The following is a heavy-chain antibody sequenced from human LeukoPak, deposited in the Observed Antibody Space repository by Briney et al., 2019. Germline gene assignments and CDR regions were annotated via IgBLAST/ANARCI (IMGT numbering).Heavy chain of an antibody. Sequence: KPSETLSLTCTVSGASISSYWSWIRQPPGKGLEWIGYIYYSGSTNYNPSLKSRVTMSVDTSKNQFSMNLSSVTAADTAVYYCARIRTAINHFDYWGQGALVTVSS. CDR3: ARIRTAINHFDY. J-gene: IGHJ4*02. CDR1: GASISSY. CDR2: IYYSGST. V-gene: IGHV4-59*01. D-gene: IGHD2-21*02.